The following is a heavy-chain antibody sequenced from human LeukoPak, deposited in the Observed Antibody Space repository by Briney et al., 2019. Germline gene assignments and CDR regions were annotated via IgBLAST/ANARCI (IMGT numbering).Heavy chain of an antibody. Sequence: ASVKVSCKASGFTFTHYNMHWVRQAPGQGLEWMGIINPSGGTTNYAQNFQARVTMTRDTSTSTVYMELSSLRSEDTAVYYCARVRDGYNDAYDIWGQGTMVTVPS. D-gene: IGHD5-24*01. V-gene: IGHV1-46*01. J-gene: IGHJ3*02. CDR1: GFTFTHYN. CDR3: ARVRDGYNDAYDI. CDR2: INPSGGTT.